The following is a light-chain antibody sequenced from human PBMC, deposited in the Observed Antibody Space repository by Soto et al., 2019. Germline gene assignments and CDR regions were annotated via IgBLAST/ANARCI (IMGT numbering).Light chain of an antibody. J-gene: IGLJ1*01. V-gene: IGLV1-44*01. CDR2: RNN. Sequence: QSVLTQPPSASGTPGQRVTISCSGSRSNIGSNPVNWYQQLPGTAPKLLIDRNNQRPSRVPDRFSGSRSGTSASLAISGLQSEDEADYYCAAWDDSLYGRVFGTGTKLTVL. CDR3: AAWDDSLYGRV. CDR1: RSNIGSNP.